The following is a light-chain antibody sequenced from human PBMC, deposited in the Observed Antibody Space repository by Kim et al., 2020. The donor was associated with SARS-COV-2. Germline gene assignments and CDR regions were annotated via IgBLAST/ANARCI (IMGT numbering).Light chain of an antibody. CDR2: AAS. CDR1: QCISSY. V-gene: IGKV1-9*01. Sequence: SGSVGDLVTLTCRASQCISSYLAWYQQKPGKAPKLLIYAASTLQSGVPSRFSGSGSGTEFTLTISSLQPEDFATYYCQQLNSYSYSFGQGTKLEI. J-gene: IGKJ2*03. CDR3: QQLNSYSYS.